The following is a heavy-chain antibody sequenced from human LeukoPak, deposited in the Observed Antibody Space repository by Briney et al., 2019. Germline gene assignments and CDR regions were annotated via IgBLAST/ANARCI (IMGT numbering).Heavy chain of an antibody. CDR3: ARAWLRLNPYFDY. V-gene: IGHV1-2*02. J-gene: IGHJ4*02. D-gene: IGHD5-12*01. CDR1: GYTFTGYY. CDR2: INPNSGGT. Sequence: GAPVKVSCKASGYTFTGYYMHWVRQAPGQGLEWMGWINPNSGGTNYAQKFQGRVTMTRDTSISTSYMELSRLRSDDTAVYYCARAWLRLNPYFDYWGQGTLVTVSS.